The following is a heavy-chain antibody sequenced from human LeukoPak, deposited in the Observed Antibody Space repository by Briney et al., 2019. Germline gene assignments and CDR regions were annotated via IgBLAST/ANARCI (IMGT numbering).Heavy chain of an antibody. CDR2: IKGKGYGGTT. V-gene: IGHV3-49*03. CDR1: GFTFGDYP. Sequence: GGALRLSCTDPGFTFGDYPRGWCRQAPGKGLERVGLIKGKGYGGTTEYAASVKGRFSISREDPKSIAYLQMNSLKTEDTAVYYCATSTGRWVFDYWGQGTLVTVSS. D-gene: IGHD6-19*01. J-gene: IGHJ4*02. CDR3: ATSTGRWVFDY.